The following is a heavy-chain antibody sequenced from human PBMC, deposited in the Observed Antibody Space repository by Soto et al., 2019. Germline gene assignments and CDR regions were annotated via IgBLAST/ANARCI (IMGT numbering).Heavy chain of an antibody. CDR1: GYTFTSYG. V-gene: IGHV1-18*01. J-gene: IGHJ4*02. CDR3: ARSTRYFDWYYFDY. D-gene: IGHD3-9*01. Sequence: ASVKVSCKASGYTFTSYGISWVRQAPGQGLEWMGWISAYNGNTNYAQKLQGRVTMTTDTSTSTAYMELRSLRSDDTAVYYCARSTRYFDWYYFDYWGQGTLVTVSS. CDR2: ISAYNGNT.